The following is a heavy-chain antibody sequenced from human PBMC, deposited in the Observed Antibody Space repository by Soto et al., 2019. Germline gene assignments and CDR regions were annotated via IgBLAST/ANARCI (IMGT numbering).Heavy chain of an antibody. CDR1: GYTFTSYY. CDR3: ATVPYGDYSPDY. Sequence: ASVKVSCKASGYTFTSYYMHWVRQAPGQGLEWMGIINPSGGSRSYTQKFQGRVTMTEDTSTRTAYMELSSLRSEDTAVYYCATVPYGDYSPDYWGQGTLVTVSS. V-gene: IGHV1-46*01. CDR2: INPSGGSR. D-gene: IGHD4-17*01. J-gene: IGHJ4*02.